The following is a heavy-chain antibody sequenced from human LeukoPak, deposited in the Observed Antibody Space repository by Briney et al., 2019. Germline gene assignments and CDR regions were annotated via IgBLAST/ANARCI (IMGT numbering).Heavy chain of an antibody. D-gene: IGHD2/OR15-2a*01. CDR2: ISSSGATM. CDR3: AKDSGETDFYNYFYMDV. V-gene: IGHV3-23*01. Sequence: GGSLRLSCAASGFTFGTYGMSWVRQGPGKGLEWVSAISSSGATMYYSDSVKGRFTISRDNSRNTLYLQINSLRAEDTAVYHCAKDSGETDFYNYFYMDVWGKGTTVTVSS. J-gene: IGHJ6*03. CDR1: GFTFGTYG.